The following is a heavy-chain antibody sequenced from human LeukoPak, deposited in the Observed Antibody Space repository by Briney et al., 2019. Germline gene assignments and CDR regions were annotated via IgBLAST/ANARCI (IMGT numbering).Heavy chain of an antibody. CDR2: IYYSGST. V-gene: IGHV4-39*01. Sequence: PSETLCLTCTVSGGSISSSSYYWGCIRQPPGKGLEWIGSIYYSGSTYYNPSLKSRVTISVDTSKNQFSLKLSSVTAADTAVYYCASRTYCGGDCYLRYFDYWGNGTIVSVSS. CDR3: ASRTYCGGDCYLRYFDY. D-gene: IGHD2-21*02. J-gene: IGHJ4*03. CDR1: GGSISSSSYY.